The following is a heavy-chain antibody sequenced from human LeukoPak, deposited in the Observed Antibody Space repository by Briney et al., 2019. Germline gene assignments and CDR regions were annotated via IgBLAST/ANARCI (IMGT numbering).Heavy chain of an antibody. J-gene: IGHJ4*02. Sequence: ASVKVSCKASGYTFTGHYIHWVRQAPGQGLEWMGIIKPGGGSTNYARKFQGRVTMTRDTSTNTVYMELSSLRSEDTAVYYCARDLYMTAEITGYFDFWGQGTLVTVSS. D-gene: IGHD4-17*01. CDR1: GYTFTGHY. CDR3: ARDLYMTAEITGYFDF. V-gene: IGHV1-46*01. CDR2: IKPGGGST.